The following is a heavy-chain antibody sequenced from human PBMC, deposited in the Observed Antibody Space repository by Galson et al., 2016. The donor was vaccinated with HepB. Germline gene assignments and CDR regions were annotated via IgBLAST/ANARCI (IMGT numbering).Heavy chain of an antibody. CDR1: GFTVSSTY. J-gene: IGHJ6*02. CDR2: IFSGGST. CDR3: AREGSADCSNCDHWNYGMDV. D-gene: IGHD4-11*01. Sequence: SLRLSCAASGFTVSSTYMSWVRQAPGKGLEWISVIFSGGSTYYADSVKGRFTISRDNSKHTVYLEMNSLRAADTAVYYCAREGSADCSNCDHWNYGMDVWGQGTTVTVSS. V-gene: IGHV3-53*01.